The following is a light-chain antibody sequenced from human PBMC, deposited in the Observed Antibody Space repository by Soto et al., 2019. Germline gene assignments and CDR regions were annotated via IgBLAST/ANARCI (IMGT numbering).Light chain of an antibody. CDR1: QDINSY. J-gene: IGKJ4*01. Sequence: IQLTRSPSSLTASIRNRVSVTCRASQDINSYLAWYQQKPGKAPNLLIYEASILQRGVPSRFSGSNSGTDFTLTISSLQAEDFATYYCQQTRSYPSTFGGGTKVDI. V-gene: IGKV1-9*01. CDR2: EAS. CDR3: QQTRSYPST.